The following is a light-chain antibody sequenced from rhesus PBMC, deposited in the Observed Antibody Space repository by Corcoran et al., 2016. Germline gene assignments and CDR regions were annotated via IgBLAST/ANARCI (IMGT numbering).Light chain of an antibody. Sequence: DIQMTQSPSSLSASVGDTVTITCRASQSIRNWLAWYQQEPGKAPKFLIYKASSLQSGVPSRFSGSGAGTDCTLTISSLQSEDCATYDCQQYSSSPLTFGGGTKVDLK. CDR3: QQYSSSPLT. CDR2: KAS. J-gene: IGKJ4*01. CDR1: QSIRNW. V-gene: IGKV1-22*01.